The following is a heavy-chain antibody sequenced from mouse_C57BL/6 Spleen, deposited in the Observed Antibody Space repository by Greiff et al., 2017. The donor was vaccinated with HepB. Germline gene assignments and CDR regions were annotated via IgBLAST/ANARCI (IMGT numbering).Heavy chain of an antibody. CDR1: GYAFTNYL. D-gene: IGHD6-1*01. V-gene: IGHV1-54*01. J-gene: IGHJ3*01. Sequence: VKLQESGAELVRPGTSVKVSCKASGYAFTNYLIEWVKQRPGQGLEWIGVINPGSGGTNYNEKFKGKATLTADKSSSTAYMQLSSLTSEDSAVYFCARSEQQRLFAYWGQGTLVTVSA. CDR3: ARSEQQRLFAY. CDR2: INPGSGGT.